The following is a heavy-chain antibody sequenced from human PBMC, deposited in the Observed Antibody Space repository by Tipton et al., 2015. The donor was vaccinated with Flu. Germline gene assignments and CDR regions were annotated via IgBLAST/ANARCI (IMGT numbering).Heavy chain of an antibody. J-gene: IGHJ3*02. D-gene: IGHD5-18*01. Sequence: SGFTFRTNGMHWVRQAPGKGLEWVAYISSSGRNTWYADSVNGPFTISRDNANSSLYLQMNRLRAEDTAMYYCARGRYSYGLGDAFDIWGQGTMITVSS. V-gene: IGHV3-21*04. CDR2: ISSSGRNT. CDR3: ARGRYSYGLGDAFDI. CDR1: GFTFRTNG.